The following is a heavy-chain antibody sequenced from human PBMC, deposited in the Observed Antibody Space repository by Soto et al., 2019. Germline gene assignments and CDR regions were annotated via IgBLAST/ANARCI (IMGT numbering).Heavy chain of an antibody. CDR3: AKGGYSSDWYIGQ. CDR2: ISWNSGRI. J-gene: IGHJ4*02. V-gene: IGHV3-9*01. D-gene: IGHD6-19*01. CDR1: GFTFGDYA. Sequence: EVQLVESGGGLVQPGRSLRLSCAASGFTFGDYAMHWVRQTPGKGLEWVSDISWNSGRIDYADSVKGRFTISRDNAKNFLYLPMNSLRVEDTALYYFAKGGYSSDWYIGQWGQGTLVTVSS.